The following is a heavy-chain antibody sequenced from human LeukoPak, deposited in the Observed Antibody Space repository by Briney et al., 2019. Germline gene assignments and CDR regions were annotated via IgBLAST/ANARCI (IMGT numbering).Heavy chain of an antibody. CDR3: ASGKYSGSYVVRAFDI. CDR1: GGSISSSSYY. V-gene: IGHV4-39*07. CDR2: IYYSGST. D-gene: IGHD1-26*01. J-gene: IGHJ3*02. Sequence: PSETLSLTCTVSGGSISSSSYYWGWIRQPPGKGLEWIGSIYYSGSTNYNPSLKSRVTISVDKSKNQFSLKLSSVTAADTAVYYCASGKYSGSYVVRAFDIWGQGTMVTVSS.